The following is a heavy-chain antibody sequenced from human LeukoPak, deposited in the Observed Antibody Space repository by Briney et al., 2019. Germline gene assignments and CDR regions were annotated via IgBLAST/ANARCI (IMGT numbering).Heavy chain of an antibody. J-gene: IGHJ3*02. CDR3: ARDLTMIVPGAFDI. Sequence: GGSLRLSCAISGFTFSRYWMTWVRQAPGKGLECVAIIKPDGSVSYYGDSVKGRFTISRDNAKDSLYLQMKSLRAEDTAVYYCARDLTMIVPGAFDIWGHGTTVIVSS. V-gene: IGHV3-7*01. CDR2: IKPDGSVS. D-gene: IGHD3-22*01. CDR1: GFTFSRYW.